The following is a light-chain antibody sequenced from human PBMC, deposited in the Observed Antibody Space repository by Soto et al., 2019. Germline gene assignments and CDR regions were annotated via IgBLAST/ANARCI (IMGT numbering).Light chain of an antibody. Sequence: QSALTQPASVSGSPGQSITISCTGTSSDVGCYNYVSWYQQHPGKAPKLMIYEVSNRPSGVSNRSSGSKSGNTASLTISGLQAEDEADYYCSSYTSSSTYVFGTGTRSPS. CDR2: EVS. V-gene: IGLV2-14*01. J-gene: IGLJ1*01. CDR3: SSYTSSSTYV. CDR1: SSDVGCYNY.